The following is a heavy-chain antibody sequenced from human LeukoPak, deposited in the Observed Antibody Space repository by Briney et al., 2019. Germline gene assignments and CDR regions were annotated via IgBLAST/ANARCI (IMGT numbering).Heavy chain of an antibody. CDR1: GGSFSGYY. CDR3: AKSGVAGYDFWSGYYPFDY. J-gene: IGHJ4*02. Sequence: SETLSLTCAVYGGSFSGYYWSWIRQPPGKGLEWIGEINHSGSTNYNPSLKSRVTISVDTSKSQFSLKLSSVTAADTAVYYCAKSGVAGYDFWSGYYPFDYWGQGTLVTVSS. D-gene: IGHD3-3*01. V-gene: IGHV4-34*01. CDR2: INHSGST.